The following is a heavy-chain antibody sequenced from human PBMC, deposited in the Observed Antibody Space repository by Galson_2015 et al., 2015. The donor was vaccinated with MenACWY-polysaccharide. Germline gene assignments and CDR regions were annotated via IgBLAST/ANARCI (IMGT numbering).Heavy chain of an antibody. V-gene: IGHV3-23*01. CDR2: ITYNGGNT. J-gene: IGHJ4*02. Sequence: SLRLSCAVSGFTFSNSAMIWVRQAPGKGLEWVSTITYNGGNTYYADSVKGRFTISRDDSKNTLYLQMNSLRAEDTAIYYCAKNWNADYWVPGTLVTVSS. D-gene: IGHD1-1*01. CDR1: GFTFSNSA. CDR3: AKNWNADY.